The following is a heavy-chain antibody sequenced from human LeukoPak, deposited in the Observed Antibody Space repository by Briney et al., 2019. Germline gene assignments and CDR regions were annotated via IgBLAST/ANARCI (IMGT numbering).Heavy chain of an antibody. CDR2: ISGSGEST. Sequence: GGSLRLSCAASGFTFSSYAMSWVRQAPGKGLEWVSAISGSGESTNYADSVKGRFTISRDNSKNTLYLQVNSLRAEDTALYYCAKRGYTGSWYLWDHWGQGTLVTVSS. J-gene: IGHJ4*02. CDR1: GFTFSSYA. D-gene: IGHD6-13*01. CDR3: AKRGYTGSWYLWDH. V-gene: IGHV3-23*01.